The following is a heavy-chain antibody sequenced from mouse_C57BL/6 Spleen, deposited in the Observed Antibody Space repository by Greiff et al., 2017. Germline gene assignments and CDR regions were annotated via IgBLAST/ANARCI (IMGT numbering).Heavy chain of an antibody. CDR3: ATRYYGSRPFAY. Sequence: VQLQQSGPGLVAPSPSLSLTCTVSGFSLTSYGVSWVRQPPGQGLEWLGVIWGDGSTNYHSALISRLSISKDNSKSQVFLKLHSLQTDDTATYYCATRYYGSRPFAYWGQGTLVTVSA. CDR2: IWGDGST. CDR1: GFSLTSYG. V-gene: IGHV2-3*01. J-gene: IGHJ3*01. D-gene: IGHD1-1*01.